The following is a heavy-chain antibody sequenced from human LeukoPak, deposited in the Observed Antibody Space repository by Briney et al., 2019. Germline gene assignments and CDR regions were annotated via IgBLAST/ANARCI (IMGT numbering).Heavy chain of an antibody. J-gene: IGHJ4*02. V-gene: IGHV3-21*01. Sequence: GESLRLSCAASGFTFSSYNMSWVRQAPGKGLEWVSSINTSSIYIYYADSVKGRFTISRDNAKNSLYLQMNSLRAEDTAVYYCAREATNYGYHTMMIWGQGTLVTVSS. D-gene: IGHD4-17*01. CDR2: INTSSIYI. CDR1: GFTFSSYN. CDR3: AREATNYGYHTMMI.